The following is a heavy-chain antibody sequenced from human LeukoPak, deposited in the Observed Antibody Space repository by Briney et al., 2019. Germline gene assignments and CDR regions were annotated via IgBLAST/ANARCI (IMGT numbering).Heavy chain of an antibody. D-gene: IGHD3-9*01. Sequence: PSQTLSLTCSVSGGSISSGDYYWSWIRQPAGQGLEWIGRIYARGSTNYYPSLKSRVTMSVDTSKNQFSLKLSSVTAADTAVYYCARLATDYDILTGYYRWFDPWGRGTLVTVSS. CDR2: IYARGST. V-gene: IGHV4-61*02. J-gene: IGHJ5*02. CDR1: GGSISSGDYY. CDR3: ARLATDYDILTGYYRWFDP.